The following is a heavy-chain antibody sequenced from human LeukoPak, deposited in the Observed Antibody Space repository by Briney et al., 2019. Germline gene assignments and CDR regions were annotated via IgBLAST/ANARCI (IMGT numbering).Heavy chain of an antibody. Sequence: SDTLSLTCTVSGGSISSGDYYWSWIRQPPGKGLEWIRYIYYSGSTYYNPSLKSRVTISVDTSKNQFSLKLSSVTAADTAVYYCARATITMIVVEGDAFDIWGQGTMVTVSS. CDR3: ARATITMIVVEGDAFDI. V-gene: IGHV4-30-4*02. D-gene: IGHD3-22*01. J-gene: IGHJ3*02. CDR2: IYYSGST. CDR1: GGSISSGDYY.